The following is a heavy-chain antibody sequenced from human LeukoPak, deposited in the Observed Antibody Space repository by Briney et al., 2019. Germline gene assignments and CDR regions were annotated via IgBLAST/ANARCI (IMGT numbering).Heavy chain of an antibody. D-gene: IGHD6-13*01. Sequence: SGGSLRLSCAGSGFTFSSYSMHWVRQAPGKGLEWVGFITSKAYGGTTEYAASVKGNFTISRDDSKSIAYLQMNSLKTEDTAVYYCTRIGSSSWPSLDYWGQGTLVTVSS. V-gene: IGHV3-49*04. CDR3: TRIGSSSWPSLDY. CDR1: GFTFSSYS. CDR2: ITSKAYGGTT. J-gene: IGHJ4*02.